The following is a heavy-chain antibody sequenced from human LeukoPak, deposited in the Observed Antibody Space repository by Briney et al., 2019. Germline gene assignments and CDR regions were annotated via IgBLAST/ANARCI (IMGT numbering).Heavy chain of an antibody. V-gene: IGHV4-39*01. J-gene: IGHJ4*02. CDR1: GGSISSSSYY. Sequence: PSETLSLTCTVSGGSISSSSYYWGWIRQPPGKGLEWIGSIYYSGSTYYNPSLKSRVTISVDTSKNQFSLKLSSVTAADTAVYYCARHGQQQYSSGWYGGYFDYWGQGTLVTVPS. D-gene: IGHD6-19*01. CDR3: ARHGQQQYSSGWYGGYFDY. CDR2: IYYSGST.